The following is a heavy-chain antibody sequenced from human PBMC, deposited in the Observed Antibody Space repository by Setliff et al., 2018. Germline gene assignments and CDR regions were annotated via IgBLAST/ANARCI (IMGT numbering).Heavy chain of an antibody. CDR2: ISHRGDT. CDR3: ARMGTPIVGAMEWFDP. CDR1: GGSITNYY. J-gene: IGHJ5*01. V-gene: IGHV4-59*12. Sequence: SETLSLTCTVSGGSITNYYWSWIRQPPGKGLQWIGYISHRGDTNYDPSLRSRVAISVDTSKNQFSLGMTSVTAADTAVYYCARMGTPIVGAMEWFDPWGQGILVTVSS. D-gene: IGHD1-26*01.